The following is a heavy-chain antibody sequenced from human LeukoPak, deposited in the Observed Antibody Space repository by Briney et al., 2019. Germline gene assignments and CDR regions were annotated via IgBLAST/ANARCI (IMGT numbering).Heavy chain of an antibody. CDR3: ARGRRDGYNLGY. J-gene: IGHJ4*02. CDR1: GFNVTTNY. V-gene: IGHV3-53*01. CDR2: IYGGGTT. Sequence: GGSLRLSCAASGFNVTTNYMSWVRQAPGKGLEWVSVIYGGGTTYYADSVKGRFTISRDISKNTLSLQMNSLRAEGTAVYYCARGRRDGYNLGYWGQGTLVAVSS. D-gene: IGHD5-24*01.